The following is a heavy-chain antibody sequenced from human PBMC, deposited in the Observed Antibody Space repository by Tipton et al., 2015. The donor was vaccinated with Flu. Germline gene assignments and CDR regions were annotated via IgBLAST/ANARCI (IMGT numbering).Heavy chain of an antibody. J-gene: IGHJ5*02. V-gene: IGHV4-31*03. Sequence: TLSLTCTVSGDSISSGGFYWSWIRQHPGKGLEWIGYIYYSATTYYNPSLESRVTMSVDSSKNQFSLRLSSVTAADTAVYYCARRDYSNYVSEPKNWFDPWGQGTLVTVSS. CDR3: ARRDYSNYVSEPKNWFDP. D-gene: IGHD4-11*01. CDR2: IYYSATT. CDR1: GDSISSGGFY.